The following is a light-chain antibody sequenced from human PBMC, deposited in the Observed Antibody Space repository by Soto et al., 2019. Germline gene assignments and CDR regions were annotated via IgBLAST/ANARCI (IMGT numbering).Light chain of an antibody. Sequence: IQMTQSPSSLSASVGDRVTITCRASQGIKNDLAWYQQEPGKAPKLLIYAASSLQSGVPSRFSGSGSGTEFTLTISSLQAEDFATYYCQQSYSAPYTFGQGTKLEIK. V-gene: IGKV1-39*01. CDR3: QQSYSAPYT. J-gene: IGKJ2*01. CDR2: AAS. CDR1: QGIKND.